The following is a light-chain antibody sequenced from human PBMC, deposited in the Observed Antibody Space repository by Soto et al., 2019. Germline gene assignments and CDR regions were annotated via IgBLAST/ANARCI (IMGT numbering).Light chain of an antibody. V-gene: IGLV2-14*01. CDR2: AVN. CDR3: NSYTNSDTVI. J-gene: IGLJ2*01. Sequence: QSALTQAASVSGSPGQSITISCTGTSSDIGAYHYVSWYQQRPGKAPKVLIYAVNNRPSGISDRFSGSKSDNTASLTISGLQAEDEAVYYCNSYTNSDTVIFGGGTKLTVL. CDR1: SSDIGAYHY.